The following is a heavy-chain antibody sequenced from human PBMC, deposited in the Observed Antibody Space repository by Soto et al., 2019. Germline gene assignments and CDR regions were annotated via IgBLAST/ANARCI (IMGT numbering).Heavy chain of an antibody. CDR1: GFTFSNAW. CDR2: IKSKADGGTT. CDR3: TTDPYYYDSSGYYPSLL. Sequence: PGGSLRLSFAASGFTFSNAWMSWVRQAPGKGLEWVGRIKSKADGGTTDYAAPVKGRFTISRDDSKNTLYLQMNSLKTEDTAVYYCTTDPYYYDSSGYYPSLLWGQGTLVTVSS. D-gene: IGHD3-22*01. J-gene: IGHJ4*02. V-gene: IGHV3-15*01.